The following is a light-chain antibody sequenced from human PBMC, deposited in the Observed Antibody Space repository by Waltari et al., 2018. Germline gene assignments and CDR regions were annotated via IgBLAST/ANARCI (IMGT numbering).Light chain of an antibody. V-gene: IGKV4-1*01. CDR2: WAS. CDR1: QSLLYSSINKNY. J-gene: IGKJ2*03. Sequence: DIVMTQSPDSLAVSLGERVTINCKSSQSLLYSSINKNYLAWYQQKPGQAPKLLFYWASTRESGFPNRFSGSGSGTDFSLTISGLQAEDVAVYYCQQYYSTPYSFGRGTNLEVK. CDR3: QQYYSTPYS.